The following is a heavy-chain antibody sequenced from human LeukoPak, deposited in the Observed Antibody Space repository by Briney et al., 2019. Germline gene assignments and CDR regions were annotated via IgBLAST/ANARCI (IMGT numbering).Heavy chain of an antibody. V-gene: IGHV1-69*05. CDR3: ASGRIAVAGTGEEYFDY. J-gene: IGHJ4*02. CDR1: GGTFSSYA. D-gene: IGHD6-19*01. CDR2: IIPIFGTA. Sequence: ASVKVSCKASGGTFSSYAISWVRQAPGQGLEWMGGIIPIFGTANYAQKFQGRVTITTDESTSTAYMELSSLRSEDTAVYYCASGRIAVAGTGEEYFDYWGQGTLVTVSS.